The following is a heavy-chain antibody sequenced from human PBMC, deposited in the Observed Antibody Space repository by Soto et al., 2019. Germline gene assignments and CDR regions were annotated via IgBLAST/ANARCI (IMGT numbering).Heavy chain of an antibody. CDR1: GGTFSSYA. CDR3: ASSVAKYYYYGMDV. Sequence: QVQLVQSGAEVKKPGSSVKVSCKASGGTFSSYAISWVRQAPGQGLEWMGGITPIFGTANYAQKFQGRVTITADKTTSTAYMELSSLRSEDTAVYYCASSVAKYYYYGMDVWGQGTTVTVSS. J-gene: IGHJ6*02. CDR2: ITPIFGTA. V-gene: IGHV1-69*14.